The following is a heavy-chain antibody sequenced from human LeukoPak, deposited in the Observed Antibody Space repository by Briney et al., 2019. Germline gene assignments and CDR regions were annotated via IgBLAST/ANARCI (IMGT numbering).Heavy chain of an antibody. D-gene: IGHD1-26*01. CDR2: ISSSSDTI. CDR1: GFTFSSYN. J-gene: IGHJ4*02. V-gene: IGHV3-48*04. Sequence: PGGSLRLSCAASGFTFSSYNMNWVRQAPGKGLEWVSYISSSSDTIYYADSVKGRFTISRDNAKNSLYLQINSLRAEDTAVYYCATESGTYSGTCFDYWGQGNLVTVSS. CDR3: ATESGTYSGTCFDY.